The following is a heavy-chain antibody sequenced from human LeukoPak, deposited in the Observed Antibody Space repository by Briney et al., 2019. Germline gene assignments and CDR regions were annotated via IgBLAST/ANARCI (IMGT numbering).Heavy chain of an antibody. J-gene: IGHJ4*02. CDR3: AKDPSDLGGSGSYNYFDC. V-gene: IGHV4-59*12. Sequence: SETLSLTCSVSGVSISSYYWSWIRQPPGKGLECIGYTYYIGSPNYNPSLKSRVTISVDTSKNQFSLKLSSVTAADTAVYYCAKDPSDLGGSGSYNYFDCWGQGTLVTVSS. D-gene: IGHD3-10*01. CDR2: TYYIGSP. CDR1: GVSISSYY.